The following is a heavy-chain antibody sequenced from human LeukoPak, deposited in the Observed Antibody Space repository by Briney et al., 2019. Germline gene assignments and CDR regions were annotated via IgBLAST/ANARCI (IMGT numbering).Heavy chain of an antibody. CDR3: ARDGYPFESYYYYMDV. D-gene: IGHD1-1*01. V-gene: IGHV1-2*02. J-gene: IGHJ6*03. CDR2: INPNSGGT. Sequence: ASVKVSCKASGYTFTGYYMHWVRQAPGQGLEWMGWINPNSGGTNYAQKFQGRVTMTRDMSTSTVYMELSSLRSEDTAVYFCARDGYPFESYYYYMDVWGKGTTVTVSS. CDR1: GYTFTGYY.